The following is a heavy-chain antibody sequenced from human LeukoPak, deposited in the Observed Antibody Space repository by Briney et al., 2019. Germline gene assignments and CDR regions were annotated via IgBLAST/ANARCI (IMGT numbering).Heavy chain of an antibody. J-gene: IGHJ4*02. Sequence: GGSLRLSCAASGFTFSSYAMSWFRQAPGKGLEWVSAISGSGGSTYYADSVKGRFTISRDNSKNTLYLQMNSLRAEDTAVYYCAKLPSKGVNFDYWGQGTLVTVSS. D-gene: IGHD3-3*01. V-gene: IGHV3-23*01. CDR1: GFTFSSYA. CDR2: ISGSGGST. CDR3: AKLPSKGVNFDY.